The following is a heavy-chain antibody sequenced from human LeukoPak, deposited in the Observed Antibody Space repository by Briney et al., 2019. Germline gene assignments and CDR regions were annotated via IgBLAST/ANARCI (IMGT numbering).Heavy chain of an antibody. Sequence: SETLSLTCAVYGGSFSGYYWSWIRQPPGKGLEWIGEINHSGSTNYNPSLKSRVTISVDTSKNQFSLKLNSVTAADTAVYYCARASRDGKNWFDPWGQGTLVTVSS. J-gene: IGHJ5*02. CDR1: GGSFSGYY. CDR2: INHSGST. CDR3: ARASRDGKNWFDP. V-gene: IGHV4-34*01.